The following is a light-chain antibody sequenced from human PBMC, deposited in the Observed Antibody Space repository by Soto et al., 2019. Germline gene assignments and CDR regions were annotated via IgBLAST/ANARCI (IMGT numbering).Light chain of an antibody. Sequence: DIQMTQSPSTLSASVGDRVTITCRASQSISSWLAWYQQKPGKAPKLLIYKASSLESGVPSRFSGSGSGTEFTLTIISLQPDDFATYYCQQYNSSSPETFGQGTKVDIK. V-gene: IGKV1-5*03. CDR3: QQYNSSSPET. CDR2: KAS. J-gene: IGKJ1*01. CDR1: QSISSW.